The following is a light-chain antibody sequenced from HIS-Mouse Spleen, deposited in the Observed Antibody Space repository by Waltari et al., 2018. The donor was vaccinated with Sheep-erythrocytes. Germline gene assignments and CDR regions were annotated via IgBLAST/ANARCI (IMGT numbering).Light chain of an antibody. CDR2: QDS. V-gene: IGLV3-1*01. J-gene: IGLJ1*01. Sequence: SYELTQPPSVAVSPGQTASLTCSGDKLGDKYACWYQQKPGQSPVLVIYQDSKRPSGIPERFSGSNSGNTATLTISGTQAMDEADYYCCSYAGSYNHVFATGTKVTVL. CDR3: CSYAGSYNHV. CDR1: KLGDKY.